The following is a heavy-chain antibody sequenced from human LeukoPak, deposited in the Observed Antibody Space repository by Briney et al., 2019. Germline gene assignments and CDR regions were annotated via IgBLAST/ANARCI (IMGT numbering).Heavy chain of an antibody. CDR1: GGSISSGDYY. CDR2: IHYSGST. V-gene: IGHV4-30-4*01. D-gene: IGHD5-12*01. Sequence: PSQTLSLTCTVSGGSISSGDYYWSWIRQPPGKGLEWIGYIHYSGSTNYNPSLKSRVTMSVDTSKNQFFLKLNSVTAADTAIYYCARGHSGYDDYWGQGTLVTVSS. J-gene: IGHJ4*02. CDR3: ARGHSGYDDY.